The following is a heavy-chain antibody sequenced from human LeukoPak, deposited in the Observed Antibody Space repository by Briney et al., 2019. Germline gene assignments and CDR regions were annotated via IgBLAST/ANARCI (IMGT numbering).Heavy chain of an antibody. CDR1: GYTFTSYD. V-gene: IGHV1-8*01. J-gene: IGHJ6*02. Sequence: GASVKASCKASGYTFTSYDINWVRQATGQGLEWMGWMNPNSGNTGYAQKFQGRVTMTRNTSISTAYMELSSLRSEDTAVYYCARAEYKTSYDFWSGYYRSGDYYYYGMDVWGQGTTVTVSS. CDR2: MNPNSGNT. CDR3: ARAEYKTSYDFWSGYYRSGDYYYYGMDV. D-gene: IGHD3-3*01.